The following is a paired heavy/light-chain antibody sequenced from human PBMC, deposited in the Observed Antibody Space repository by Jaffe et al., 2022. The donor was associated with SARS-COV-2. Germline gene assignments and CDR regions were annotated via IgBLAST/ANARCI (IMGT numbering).Light chain of an antibody. CDR3: CSYTSSSTQV. CDR2: EVN. CDR1: SRDVGGYNF. Sequence: QSALTQAASVSGSPGQSITISCTGTSRDVGGYNFVSWYQQHPGKAPKLLIFEVNSRPSGVSTRFSGSKSGNTASLTISGLQAEDEADYYCCSYTSSSTQVFGGGTKLTVL. J-gene: IGLJ3*02. V-gene: IGLV2-14*01.
Heavy chain of an antibody. V-gene: IGHV5-51*01. J-gene: IGHJ3*02. CDR3: ARHRAIFGVVMDSFDM. Sequence: EVQLVQSGAEVKKAGESLKISCKGSGYSFTNYWIGWVRQMPGKGLEWMGIIYPDDSDMRYSPSFQGQVTISADKSTSTAYLQWSSLKASDTAMYYCARHRAIFGVVMDSFDMWGQGTMVTVSS. CDR1: GYSFTNYW. D-gene: IGHD3-3*01. CDR2: IYPDDSDM.